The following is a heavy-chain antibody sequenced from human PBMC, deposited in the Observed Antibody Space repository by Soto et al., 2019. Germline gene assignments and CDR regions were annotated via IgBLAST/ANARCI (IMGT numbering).Heavy chain of an antibody. Sequence: SVKVSCKASGGTFSSYAISWVRQAPGQGLEWMGGIIPIFGTANYAQKFQGRVTITADESTSTAYMELSSLRSEDTAVYYCARDLVADIVVVPAAGFYDPWGQGTLVTVSS. J-gene: IGHJ5*02. V-gene: IGHV1-69*13. CDR1: GGTFSSYA. CDR2: IIPIFGTA. D-gene: IGHD2-2*01. CDR3: ARDLVADIVVVPAAGFYDP.